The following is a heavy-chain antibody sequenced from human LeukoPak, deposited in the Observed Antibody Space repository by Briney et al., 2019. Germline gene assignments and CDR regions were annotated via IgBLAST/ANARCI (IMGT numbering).Heavy chain of an antibody. D-gene: IGHD4-17*01. CDR1: GGTFSSYA. J-gene: IGHJ4*02. Sequence: GASVKVSCKASGGTFSSYAISWVRQAPGQGLECMGRIIPILGIANYAQKFQGRVTITADKSTSTAYMELSSLRSEDTAVYYCARDRYGDYPHYGGQGPLATVSS. CDR2: IIPILGIA. V-gene: IGHV1-69*04. CDR3: ARDRYGDYPHY.